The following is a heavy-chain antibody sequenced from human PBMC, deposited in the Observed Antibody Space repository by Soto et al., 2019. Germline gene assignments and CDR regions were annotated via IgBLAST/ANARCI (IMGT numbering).Heavy chain of an antibody. CDR3: ASWAGYSN. D-gene: IGHD3-9*01. CDR2: MNPNSGNT. CDR1: GYTFTDYD. J-gene: IGHJ4*02. Sequence: QVLLVQSGAEVRKPGASVKVSCKASGYTFTDYDINWVRQATGQGLEWMGWMNPNSGNTGCAQKCQGRVSMTRNTSITTAYMELSSLRSEDTAVYYCASWAGYSNWGQGTLVTVSS. V-gene: IGHV1-8*01.